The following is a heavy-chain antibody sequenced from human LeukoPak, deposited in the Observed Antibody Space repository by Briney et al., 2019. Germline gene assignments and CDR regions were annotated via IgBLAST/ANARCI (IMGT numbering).Heavy chain of an antibody. CDR3: AKDRGFGVVIIIDP. V-gene: IGHV3-23*01. CDR1: GFTFSSYA. D-gene: IGHD3-3*01. J-gene: IGHJ5*02. CDR2: ISGSGGST. Sequence: GGSLRLSCAASGFTFSSYAMSWVRQVPGQGLEWVSAISGSGGSTYYADSVKGRFTISRDNSKNTLYLQMNSLRAEDTAVYYCAKDRGFGVVIIIDPWGQGTLVTVSS.